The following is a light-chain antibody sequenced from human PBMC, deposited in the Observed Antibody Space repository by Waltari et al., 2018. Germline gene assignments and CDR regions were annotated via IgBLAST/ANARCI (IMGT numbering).Light chain of an antibody. CDR3: SSFTSSTTGI. Sequence: SALTQPDSVSGSPGQSITISCSGISSDSGGYEYVSWYQQHPGKAPKAIIYDVNNRPSGVSNRFSGSKSGSSASLTISGLQAEDEADYYCSSFTSSTTGIFGGGTKVTVL. CDR1: SSDSGGYEY. J-gene: IGLJ2*01. V-gene: IGLV2-14*03. CDR2: DVN.